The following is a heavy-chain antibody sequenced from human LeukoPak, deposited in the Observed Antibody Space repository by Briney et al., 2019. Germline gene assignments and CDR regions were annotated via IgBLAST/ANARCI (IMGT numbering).Heavy chain of an antibody. CDR3: ARDAKYCSSIRCYTDY. Sequence: QTGESLTLSCSASGFTFSSNAMHWVRQAPGKGLDWVALISYDESNKYYADSVKGRFTISRDNSKNTLYLQMNSLRPEDTAVYYCARDAKYCSSIRCYTDYWGQGTLVTVSS. CDR2: ISYDESNK. CDR1: GFTFSSNA. D-gene: IGHD2-2*02. J-gene: IGHJ4*02. V-gene: IGHV3-30-3*01.